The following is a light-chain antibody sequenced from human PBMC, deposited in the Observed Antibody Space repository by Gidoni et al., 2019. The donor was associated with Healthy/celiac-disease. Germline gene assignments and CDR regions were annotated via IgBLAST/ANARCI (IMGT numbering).Light chain of an antibody. V-gene: IGKV1-33*01. J-gene: IGKJ4*01. CDR3: QQYDNLLL. CDR1: QDISNY. Sequence: DIHMTQSPSYLSASVGDRVTITCQASQDISNYSNCYQQKPGKAPKLLIYAASSLATGVPSRFSGSGSGTDFTFTISRLPPEDIATYYCQQYDNLLLFXGXTKVEIK. CDR2: AAS.